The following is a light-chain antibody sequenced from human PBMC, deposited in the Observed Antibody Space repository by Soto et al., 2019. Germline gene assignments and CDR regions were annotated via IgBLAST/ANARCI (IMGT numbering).Light chain of an antibody. CDR3: QQYYSYPWT. CDR1: QSISSW. Sequence: DIQMTQSPSTLSASVGDRVTITCRASQSISSWLAWYQQKPGKVPNLLIYKASRLESGVPSRFSGSGSGTESTLTLSSLQPDDFATYYCQQYYSYPWTFGQGTNVEIK. V-gene: IGKV1-5*03. J-gene: IGKJ1*01. CDR2: KAS.